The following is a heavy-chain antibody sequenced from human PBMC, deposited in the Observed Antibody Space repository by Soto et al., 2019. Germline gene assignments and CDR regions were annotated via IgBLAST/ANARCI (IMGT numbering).Heavy chain of an antibody. CDR3: ARGGASSKWLDP. J-gene: IGHJ5*02. V-gene: IGHV4-4*02. Sequence: PSETLSLTCVVSGGSISSNNWWSWVRQPPGKGLEWIGEISHTGTTNSNPSLKSRVTISVDKSNNQFSLKLNYVTAADTAVYYCARGGASSKWLDPWGQGTLVTVSS. CDR2: ISHTGTT. CDR1: GGSISSNNW. D-gene: IGHD3-10*01.